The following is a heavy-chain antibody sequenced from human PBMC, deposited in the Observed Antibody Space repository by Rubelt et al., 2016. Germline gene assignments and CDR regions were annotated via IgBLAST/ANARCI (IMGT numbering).Heavy chain of an antibody. Sequence: QVQLQQWGAGLLRPSETLSLTCAVYGGSFSGYYWSWIRQPPGKGLEWIGEINHSGSTNYNPSLKRWVTISVETSKNQVSLKLSYVTAADTAVYYCATRGGAVAIGDAFDIWGQGTMVTVSS. CDR3: ATRGGAVAIGDAFDI. V-gene: IGHV4-34*01. CDR2: INHSGST. J-gene: IGHJ3*02. CDR1: GGSFSGYY. D-gene: IGHD6-19*01.